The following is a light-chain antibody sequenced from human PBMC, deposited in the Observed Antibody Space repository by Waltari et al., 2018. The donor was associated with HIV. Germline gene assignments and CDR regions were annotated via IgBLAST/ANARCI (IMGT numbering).Light chain of an antibody. J-gene: IGKJ2*01. CDR1: QSINNY. V-gene: IGKV1-39*01. CDR2: GAS. Sequence: DIQMTQSPSSLSASVGDRVTITCRASQSINNYLNWYQQKPGKAPKPLIYGASSLQSVVPSRFSGSGFGTDVTLTINTLQPEDFATYYCQQSYTAPHFGQGTKLEIK. CDR3: QQSYTAPH.